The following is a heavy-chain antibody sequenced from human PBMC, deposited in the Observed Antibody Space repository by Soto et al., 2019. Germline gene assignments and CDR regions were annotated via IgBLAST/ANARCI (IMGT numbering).Heavy chain of an antibody. D-gene: IGHD2-21*01. CDR3: ARTYGGDYFDS. V-gene: IGHV4-30-4*01. CDR1: GGSISSGDYY. Sequence: QVQLQESGPGLVKPSQTLSLTCTVSGGSISSGDYYWAWIRQPPGKGLEWIWHIYYRGRTYYNPSLKSLVTISVDTSKKQCSLNLNSVTASDTAVYFCARTYGGDYFDSWGQGTLVTVSS. J-gene: IGHJ4*02. CDR2: IYYRGRT.